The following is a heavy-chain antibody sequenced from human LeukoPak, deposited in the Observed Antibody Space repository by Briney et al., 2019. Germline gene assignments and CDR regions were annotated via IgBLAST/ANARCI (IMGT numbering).Heavy chain of an antibody. D-gene: IGHD3-10*01. Sequence: GGSLRLSCAPSGLAVSSTFMSWVRQAPGRGVERVSIIYSGGTTHYAGSVKGRFTISRDNAKNMLYLQMDSLRVGDTAIYYCARNTDYYGSGTYGYFDHWGRGTLVTVSS. V-gene: IGHV3-53*01. CDR1: GLAVSSTF. CDR3: ARNTDYYGSGTYGYFDH. CDR2: IYSGGTT. J-gene: IGHJ2*01.